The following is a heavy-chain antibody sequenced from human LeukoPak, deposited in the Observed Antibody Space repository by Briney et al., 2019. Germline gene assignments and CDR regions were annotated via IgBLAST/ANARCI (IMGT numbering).Heavy chain of an antibody. Sequence: SVKVSCKASGGTFSSYAISWVRQAPGQGLEWMGGIIPIFGTANYAQKFQGRVTITADESTSTAYMELSSLRSEDTAVYCCARDYYDSSGYYYGFWDYWGQGTLVTVSS. J-gene: IGHJ4*02. D-gene: IGHD3-22*01. CDR1: GGTFSSYA. CDR2: IIPIFGTA. V-gene: IGHV1-69*01. CDR3: ARDYYDSSGYYYGFWDY.